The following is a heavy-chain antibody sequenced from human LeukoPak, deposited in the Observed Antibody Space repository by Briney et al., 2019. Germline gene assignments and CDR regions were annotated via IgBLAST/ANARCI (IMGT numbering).Heavy chain of an antibody. V-gene: IGHV1-69*13. D-gene: IGHD3-22*01. J-gene: IGHJ6*02. Sequence: SVKVSCKASGGTFSSYASSWVRQAPGQELEWMGGIIPIFGTANYAQRFQGRVTITADESTSTAYMELSSLRSEDTAVYYCASPVYYDSSGYLRNYYYGMDVWGQGTTVTVSS. CDR3: ASPVYYDSSGYLRNYYYGMDV. CDR2: IIPIFGTA. CDR1: GGTFSSYA.